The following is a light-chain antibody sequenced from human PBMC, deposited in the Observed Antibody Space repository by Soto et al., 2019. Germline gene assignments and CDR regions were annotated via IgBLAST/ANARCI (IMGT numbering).Light chain of an antibody. CDR1: ESITSD. V-gene: IGKV3-15*01. CDR3: QQYHDWPLT. CDR2: GAF. J-gene: IGKJ1*01. Sequence: EIVLTQSPATLSLSPGERATLSCRASESITSDLAWYQQKPGQAPSLLIYGAFTRATGIPARFSGTGSGTEFTLTISSLQSEDFALYYCQQYHDWPLTFGQGTKV.